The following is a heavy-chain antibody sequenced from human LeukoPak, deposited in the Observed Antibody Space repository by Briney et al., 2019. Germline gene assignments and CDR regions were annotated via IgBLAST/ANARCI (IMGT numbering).Heavy chain of an antibody. J-gene: IGHJ2*01. CDR3: AAVRGWYFDL. V-gene: IGHV4-59*08. CDR1: GGSISSYY. D-gene: IGHD3-10*01. CDR2: IYYSGST. Sequence: PSETLSLTCTVSGGSISSYYWSWIRQPPGKGLEWIGYIYYSGSTNYNPSLKSRVTISVDTSKNQFSLKLSSVTAADTAVYYCAAVRGWYFDLWGRGTLVTVSS.